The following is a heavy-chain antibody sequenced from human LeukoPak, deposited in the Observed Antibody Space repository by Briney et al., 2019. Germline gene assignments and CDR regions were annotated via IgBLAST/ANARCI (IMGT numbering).Heavy chain of an antibody. CDR3: AEDLFVVVTAEVFNFDY. CDR1: GFTFSSYG. V-gene: IGHV3-30*02. Sequence: QSGGSLRLSCAASGFTFSSYGMHWVRQAPGKGLEWVAFIRYDGSNKYYADSVKGRFTISRDNSKNTLYLQMNSLRAEDTAVYYCAEDLFVVVTAEVFNFDYWGQGTLVTVSS. J-gene: IGHJ4*02. CDR2: IRYDGSNK. D-gene: IGHD2-21*02.